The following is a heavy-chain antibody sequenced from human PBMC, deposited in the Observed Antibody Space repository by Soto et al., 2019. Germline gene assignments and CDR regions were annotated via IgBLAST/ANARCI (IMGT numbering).Heavy chain of an antibody. V-gene: IGHV3-13*01. CDR2: IGTAGDT. CDR3: ARASYSSSSAMLYYYYGMDV. CDR1: GFTFSSYD. Sequence: GGSLRLSCAASGFTFSSYDMHWVRQATGKGLEWVSAIGTAGDTYYPGSVKGRFTISRENAKNSLYLQMNNLRAEDTAVYYCARASYSSSSAMLYYYYGMDVWGQGTTVTVSS. J-gene: IGHJ6*02. D-gene: IGHD6-6*01.